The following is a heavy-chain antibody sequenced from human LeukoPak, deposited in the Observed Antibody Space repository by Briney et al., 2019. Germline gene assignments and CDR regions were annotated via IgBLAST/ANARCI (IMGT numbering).Heavy chain of an antibody. V-gene: IGHV3-23*01. CDR1: GFTFSSYA. D-gene: IGHD1-26*01. CDR3: AKGNELLGAFDI. Sequence: GGSLRLSCAASGFTFSSYAMSWVRQAPGKGLQWVSAISGSGGSTYYADSVKGRFTISRDNSKNTLYLQMNSLRAEDTAVYYCAKGNELLGAFDIWGQGTMVTVSS. CDR2: ISGSGGST. J-gene: IGHJ3*02.